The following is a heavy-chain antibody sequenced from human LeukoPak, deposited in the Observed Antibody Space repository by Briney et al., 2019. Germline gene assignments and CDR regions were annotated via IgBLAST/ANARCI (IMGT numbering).Heavy chain of an antibody. CDR1: GFTFSSYW. CDR3: IRDFRSADL. V-gene: IGHV3-74*01. Sequence: GGSLRLSCAASGFTFSSYWMHWVRQAPGKGLVWVSRINSDGSTTNYADSVKGRFAISRDNAKNTVYLEMNSLSVEDTATYYCIRDFRSADLWGQGTLVTVTS. J-gene: IGHJ5*02. CDR2: INSDGSTT.